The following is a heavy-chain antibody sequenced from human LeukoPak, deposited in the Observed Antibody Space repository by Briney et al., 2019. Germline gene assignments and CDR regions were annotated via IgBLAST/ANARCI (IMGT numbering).Heavy chain of an antibody. CDR2: ISSGSGSI. D-gene: IGHD3-10*01. Sequence: GGSLRLSCAGSGFTFSTYAMNWVRQAPGKGLEWVSYISSGSGSIYYADSVKGRFTISRDDAKNSPYLQMNSLRDDDTAVYYCSRPRPGHYFDCWGQGTLVTVSS. CDR3: SRPRPGHYFDC. J-gene: IGHJ4*02. V-gene: IGHV3-48*02. CDR1: GFTFSTYA.